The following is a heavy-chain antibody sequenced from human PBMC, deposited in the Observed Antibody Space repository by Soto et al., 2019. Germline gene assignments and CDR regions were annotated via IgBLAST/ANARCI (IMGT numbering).Heavy chain of an antibody. D-gene: IGHD3-22*01. J-gene: IGHJ3*02. CDR1: GFTFSSYD. CDR3: ARVGNYYDSSGIDAFDI. CDR2: IGTAGDT. Sequence: PGGSLRLSCAASGFTFSSYDMHWVRQATGKGLEWVSAIGTAGDTYYPGSVKGRFTISRENAKNSLYLQMNSLRAGDTAVYYCARVGNYYDSSGIDAFDIWGQGKMVTVSS. V-gene: IGHV3-13*01.